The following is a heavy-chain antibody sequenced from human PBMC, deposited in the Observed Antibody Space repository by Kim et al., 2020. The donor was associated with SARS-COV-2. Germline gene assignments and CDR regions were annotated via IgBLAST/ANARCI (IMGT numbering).Heavy chain of an antibody. V-gene: IGHV4-39*01. CDR1: GGSISSSSYY. J-gene: IGHJ4*02. CDR3: ARQGEDIVVVVAATPLDYFDY. D-gene: IGHD2-15*01. Sequence: SETLSLTCTVSGGSISSSSYYWGWIRQPPGKGLEWIGSIYYSGSTYYNPSLKSRVTISVDTSKNQFSLKLSSVTAADTAVYYCARQGEDIVVVVAATPLDYFDYWGQGTLVTVSS. CDR2: IYYSGST.